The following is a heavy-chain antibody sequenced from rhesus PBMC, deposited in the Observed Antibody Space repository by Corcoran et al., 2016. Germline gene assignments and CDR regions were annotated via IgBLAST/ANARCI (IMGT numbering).Heavy chain of an antibody. J-gene: IGHJ4*01. CDR3: ATLLPGYSGSQIDY. CDR2: VDPEDGEA. V-gene: IGHV1-111*02. Sequence: EVQLVQSGAEVKKPGASVKISCKASGYTFTDYYLHWVRQAPGKGLVWMGRVDPEDGEAIHPQKCQDRVTITADMSTDTAYMELSSLRSEDTAVYYCATLLPGYSGSQIDYWGQGVLVTVSS. CDR1: GYTFTDYY. D-gene: IGHD6-25*01.